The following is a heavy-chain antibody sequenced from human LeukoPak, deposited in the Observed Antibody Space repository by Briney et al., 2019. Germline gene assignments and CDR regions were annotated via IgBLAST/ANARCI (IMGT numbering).Heavy chain of an antibody. CDR3: ARDLVITIFGVVIKGAFDI. V-gene: IGHV3-74*01. Sequence: PGGSLRLSCAASGFTFSSYWMHWVRQAPGKGLVWVSRINTDGSSTSYADSVKGRFTISRDNAKNTLYLQMNSLRAEDTAVYYCARDLVITIFGVVIKGAFDIWGQGTMVTVSS. CDR1: GFTFSSYW. J-gene: IGHJ3*02. D-gene: IGHD3-3*01. CDR2: INTDGSST.